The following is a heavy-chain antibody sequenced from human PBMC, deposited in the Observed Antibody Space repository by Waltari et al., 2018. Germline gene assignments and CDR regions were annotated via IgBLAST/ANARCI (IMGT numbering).Heavy chain of an antibody. D-gene: IGHD2-2*02. J-gene: IGHJ4*02. CDR2: ISGSVGST. V-gene: IGHV3-23*01. Sequence: EVQLLESGGGLVQPGGSLRLSCAASGFTFSSYAMSWVRQAPGKGLGWVSAISGSVGSTYYADSVKGRFTISRDNSKNTLYLQMNSLRAEDTAVYYCAKDAQPCSSTSCYTEDYFDYWGQGTLVTVSS. CDR3: AKDAQPCSSTSCYTEDYFDY. CDR1: GFTFSSYA.